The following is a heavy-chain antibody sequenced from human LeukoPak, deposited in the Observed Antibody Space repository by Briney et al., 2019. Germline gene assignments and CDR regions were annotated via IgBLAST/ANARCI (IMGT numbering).Heavy chain of an antibody. CDR1: GFTFSSYA. J-gene: IGHJ4*02. CDR2: IWYDGSNK. V-gene: IGHV3-33*06. D-gene: IGHD3-16*02. CDR3: AKDRMITFGGVIPEFDY. Sequence: GGSLRLSCAASGFTFSSYAMHWVRQAPGKGLEWVAVIWYDGSNKYYADSVKGRFTISRDNSKNTLYLQMNSLRAEDTAVYYCAKDRMITFGGVIPEFDYWGQGTLVTVSS.